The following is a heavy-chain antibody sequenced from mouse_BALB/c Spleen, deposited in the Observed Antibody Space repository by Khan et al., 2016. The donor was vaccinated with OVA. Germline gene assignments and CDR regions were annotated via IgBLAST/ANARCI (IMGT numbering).Heavy chain of an antibody. CDR1: GYSITSNYA. CDR3: ARGNYYGYYFDY. V-gene: IGHV3-2*02. D-gene: IGHD1-1*01. Sequence: EVQLQESGPGLVKPSQSLSLTCTVTGYSITSNYAWNWIRQFPGNKLEWMGYISYSGSPTYNPSLKSRISITRDTSKNQFFLQLTSVTTEDTATYYCARGNYYGYYFDYWGQGTSLTVSS. J-gene: IGHJ2*02. CDR2: ISYSGSP.